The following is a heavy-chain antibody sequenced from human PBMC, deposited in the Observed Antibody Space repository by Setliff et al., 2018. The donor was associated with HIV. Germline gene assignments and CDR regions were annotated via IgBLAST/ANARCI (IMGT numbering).Heavy chain of an antibody. Sequence: SVKVSCKASGYTFTSYAMHWVRQAPGQRLEWMGWINAGNGNTKYSQKFQGRVTITRDTSASTAYMELSSLRSDDTAVYYCSTRREWLVSQSAFDIWGQGTMVTVSS. D-gene: IGHD6-19*01. CDR1: GYTFTSYA. CDR2: INAGNGNT. J-gene: IGHJ3*02. V-gene: IGHV1-3*01. CDR3: STRREWLVSQSAFDI.